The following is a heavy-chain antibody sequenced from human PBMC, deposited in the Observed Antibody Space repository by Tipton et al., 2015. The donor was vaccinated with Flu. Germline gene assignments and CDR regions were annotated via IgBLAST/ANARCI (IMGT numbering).Heavy chain of an antibody. CDR1: GGSISSSSYY. CDR2: IYYSGST. Sequence: LRLSCTVSGGSISSSSYYWGWIRQPPGKGLEWIGSIYYSGSTYYNPSLKSRVTISVDTSKNQFSLKLSSVTAADTAVYYCARDLGDSSPGYWGQGTLFTVSS. D-gene: IGHD6-13*01. J-gene: IGHJ4*02. CDR3: ARDLGDSSPGY. V-gene: IGHV4-39*07.